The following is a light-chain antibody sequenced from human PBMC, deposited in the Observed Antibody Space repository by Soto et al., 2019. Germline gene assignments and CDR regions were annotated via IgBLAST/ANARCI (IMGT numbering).Light chain of an antibody. J-gene: IGKJ2*01. V-gene: IGKV1-5*01. CDR3: QQYNSYLFT. CDR2: DAS. Sequence: DIQMTQSPSTLSASVGDRVTITCRASQSISSWLAWYQQKPGKAPKLLIYDASSLESGVPSRFSGSGSGTEYTVSISSVQPDDFATYYCQQYNSYLFTFGQGTKLEIK. CDR1: QSISSW.